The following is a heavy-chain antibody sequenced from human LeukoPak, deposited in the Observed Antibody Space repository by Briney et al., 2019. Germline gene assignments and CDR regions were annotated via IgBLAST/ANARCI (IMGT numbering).Heavy chain of an antibody. J-gene: IGHJ3*02. V-gene: IGHV3-30-3*01. CDR1: GFTFSNYF. CDR2: IASDGSHT. Sequence: GRSLRLSCAASGFTFSNYFMHWVRQAPGKGLEWVADIASDGSHTFYVESVKGRFTISRDNSKNTLYLQMNSLGPEDTAVYFRARERQDTVIHSGAFDIWGQGTMVTVSS. D-gene: IGHD2-21*02. CDR3: ARERQDTVIHSGAFDI.